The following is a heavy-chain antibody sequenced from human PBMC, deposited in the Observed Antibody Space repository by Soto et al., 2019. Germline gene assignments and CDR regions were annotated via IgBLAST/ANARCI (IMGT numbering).Heavy chain of an antibody. CDR2: IYASGSP. J-gene: IGHJ4*02. Sequence: SETLSLTCTISGGSISVYYWSWVRQPPGHELEWIGYIYASGSPYYNPSLRSRVTISADTSKNQISLKLTSPTAADTAVYYWARGVGSSPPRYWGRGTLVTVSS. CDR3: ARGVGSSPPRY. V-gene: IGHV4-59*01. D-gene: IGHD1-26*01. CDR1: GGSISVYY.